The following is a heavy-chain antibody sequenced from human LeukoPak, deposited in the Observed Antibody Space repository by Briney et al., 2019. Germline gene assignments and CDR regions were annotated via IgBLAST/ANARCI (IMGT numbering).Heavy chain of an antibody. CDR2: ISGSGGST. V-gene: IGHV3-23*01. CDR3: AKAPRVVDFDY. J-gene: IGHJ4*02. Sequence: PGGSLRLSCLASDFIFTKYWMTWVRQAPGKGLEWVSAISGSGGSTYYADSVKGRFTISRDNSKNTLYLQMNSLRAEDTAVYYCAKAPRVVDFDYWGQGTLVTVSS. CDR1: DFIFTKYW.